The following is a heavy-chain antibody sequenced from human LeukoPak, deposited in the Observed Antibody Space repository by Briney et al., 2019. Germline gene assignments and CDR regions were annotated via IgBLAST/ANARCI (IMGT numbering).Heavy chain of an antibody. CDR1: GFTFSGYW. V-gene: IGHV3-74*01. CDR3: AKESGSFES. J-gene: IGHJ4*02. Sequence: LGGSLRLSCAGSGFTFSGYWMHWVRQAPGQGLVWVACISGDERSIFYADSVKGRFTISRDNAKNALFLQMNSLGAEDTAVYYCAKESGSFESWGQGTLVTVSS. CDR2: ISGDERSI. D-gene: IGHD1-26*01.